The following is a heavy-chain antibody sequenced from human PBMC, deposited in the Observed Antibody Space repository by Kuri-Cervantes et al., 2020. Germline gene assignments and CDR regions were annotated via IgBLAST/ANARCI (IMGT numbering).Heavy chain of an antibody. V-gene: IGHV3-9*01. CDR1: GFTFDDYA. CDR3: AKDGADWELGYYYGMDV. Sequence: GGSLRLSCAASGFTFDDYAMHWVRQAPGKGLEWVSGISWNSGSIGYADSVRGRFTISRDNAKNSLYLQMNSLRAEDTALYYCAKDGADWELGYYYGMDVWGQGTTVTVSS. CDR2: ISWNSGSI. J-gene: IGHJ6*02. D-gene: IGHD1-26*01.